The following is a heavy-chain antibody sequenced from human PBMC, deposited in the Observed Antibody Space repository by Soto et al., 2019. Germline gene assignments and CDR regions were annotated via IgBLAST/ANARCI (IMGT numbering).Heavy chain of an antibody. CDR1: GFTFSSHS. CDR3: VRERGESDSGWFFDR. D-gene: IGHD6-19*01. Sequence: VGSLRLSCTASGFTFSSHSFNWVRQAPGHGLEWVAYISSRSSLILYADSVRGRFVISRDNALNSLYLHMNSPRDEDTATYYCVRERGESDSGWFFDRWGQGTPVTVSS. CDR2: ISSRSSLI. J-gene: IGHJ4*02. V-gene: IGHV3-48*02.